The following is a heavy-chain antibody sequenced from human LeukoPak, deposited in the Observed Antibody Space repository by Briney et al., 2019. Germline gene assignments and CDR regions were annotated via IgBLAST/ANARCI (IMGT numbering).Heavy chain of an antibody. CDR1: GFTFSSYE. V-gene: IGHV3-48*03. Sequence: GGSLRLSCAASGFTFSSYEMNWVRQAPGKGLEWVSYISSSGSTIKYADSVKGRFTISRGNAKNSLYLQMNSLRAEDTAVYYCARLRREYCSSTSCFSKGFDYRGQGTLVTVSS. D-gene: IGHD2-2*01. J-gene: IGHJ4*02. CDR3: ARLRREYCSSTSCFSKGFDY. CDR2: ISSSGSTI.